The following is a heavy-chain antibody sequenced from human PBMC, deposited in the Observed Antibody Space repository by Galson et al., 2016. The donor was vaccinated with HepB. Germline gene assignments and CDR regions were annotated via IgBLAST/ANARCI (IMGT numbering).Heavy chain of an antibody. CDR2: MNPNSANT. Sequence: SVKVSCKASGYPFTSFDVYWVRQASGQGLVWMGWMNPNSANTGYAQRFQGRVPMTRNNSISTAYMELRRLRSDYTAIYYCARGSYDVLTCYHYALEVWGQGTTVIVSS. J-gene: IGHJ6*02. CDR1: GYPFTSFD. D-gene: IGHD3-9*01. V-gene: IGHV1-8*01. CDR3: ARGSYDVLTCYHYALEV.